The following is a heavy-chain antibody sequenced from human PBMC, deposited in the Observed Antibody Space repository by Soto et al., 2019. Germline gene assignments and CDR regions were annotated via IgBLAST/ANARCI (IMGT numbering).Heavy chain of an antibody. CDR1: GYSFTSYW. V-gene: IGHV5-51*01. D-gene: IGHD6-13*01. Sequence: EVQLVQSGAEVKKPGESLKISCKGSGYSFTSYWIGWVRQMPGKGLEWMGIIYPGDSDTRYSPSFQGQVTISADKSTSTAYLQWSSLKASDTAMYYCAPTSAAGKYYSAIDVSGQGTTVTVSS. CDR2: IYPGDSDT. CDR3: APTSAAGKYYSAIDV. J-gene: IGHJ6*02.